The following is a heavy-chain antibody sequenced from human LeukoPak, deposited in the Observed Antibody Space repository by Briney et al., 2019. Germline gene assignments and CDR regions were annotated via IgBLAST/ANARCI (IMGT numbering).Heavy chain of an antibody. V-gene: IGHV1-69*13. CDR2: IIPIFGTA. J-gene: IGHJ4*02. CDR3: ARGSFLGELGWGYFHY. D-gene: IGHD3-10*01. Sequence: GASVKVSCKASGGTFSSYAISWVRQAPGQGLEWKGGIIPIFGTANYAQKFQGRVTITADESTSTAYMELSSLRSEDTAVYYCARGSFLGELGWGYFHYWGQGTLVTVSS. CDR1: GGTFSSYA.